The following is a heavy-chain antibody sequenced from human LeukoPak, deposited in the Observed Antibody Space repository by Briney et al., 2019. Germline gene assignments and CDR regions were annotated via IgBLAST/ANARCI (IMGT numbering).Heavy chain of an antibody. D-gene: IGHD5-24*01. Sequence: ASVKVSCKASGYXFTSYAIHWVRQAPGQGLKWMGWITPSGGTNYPQKFQGRVAITRDTSITTAYMDLSRLTSDDTAVYYCARDRYGDGFAHLDYWGQGALVTVSS. V-gene: IGHV1-2*02. CDR3: ARDRYGDGFAHLDY. CDR2: ITPSGGT. CDR1: GYXFTSYA. J-gene: IGHJ4*02.